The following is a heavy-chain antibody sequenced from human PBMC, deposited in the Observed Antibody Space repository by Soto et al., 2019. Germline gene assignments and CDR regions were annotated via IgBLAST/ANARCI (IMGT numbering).Heavy chain of an antibody. Sequence: QVQLVESGGGVVQPGRSLRLSCAASGFTFSSYGMHWVRQAPGRGLEWVAVIYYDGGNEDYADSVKGRFTVSRDNPKNTLYLQMNSLRAEDTAVYYCARGSGNQGSARYYGMDVWGPGTTVTVSS. D-gene: IGHD3-10*01. J-gene: IGHJ6*02. V-gene: IGHV3-33*01. CDR2: IYYDGGNE. CDR3: ARGSGNQGSARYYGMDV. CDR1: GFTFSSYG.